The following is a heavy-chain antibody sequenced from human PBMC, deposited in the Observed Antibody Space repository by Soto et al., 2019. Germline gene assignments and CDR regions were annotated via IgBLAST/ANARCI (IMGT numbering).Heavy chain of an antibody. CDR3: ARHMGYCSSTSCHLSYYCMDV. D-gene: IGHD2-2*01. CDR1: GYSFTSYW. V-gene: IGHV5-10-1*01. CDR2: IDPSDSYT. Sequence: GESLKISCKGSGYSFTSYWISWVRQMPGKGLEWMGRIDPSDSYTNYSPSFQGHVTISADKSISTAYLQWSSLKASDTAMYYCARHMGYCSSTSCHLSYYCMDVWGQGSTVTLSS. J-gene: IGHJ6*02.